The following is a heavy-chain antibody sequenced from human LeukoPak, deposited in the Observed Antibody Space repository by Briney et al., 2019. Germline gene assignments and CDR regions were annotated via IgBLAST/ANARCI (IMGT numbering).Heavy chain of an antibody. CDR2: ISGSGGST. Sequence: GASLRLSCAASGFTFSSYAVSWVRQAPGKGLEWVSAISGSGGSTYYADSVKGRFTISRDNSKNTLYLQMNSLRAEDTAVYYRAKEEWEWLLYLWGQGTLVTVSS. CDR1: GFTFSSYA. D-gene: IGHD3-3*01. CDR3: AKEEWEWLLYL. V-gene: IGHV3-23*01. J-gene: IGHJ4*02.